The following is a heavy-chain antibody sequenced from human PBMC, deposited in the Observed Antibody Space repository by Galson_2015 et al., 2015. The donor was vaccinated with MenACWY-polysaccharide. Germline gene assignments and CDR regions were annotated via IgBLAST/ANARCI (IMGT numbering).Heavy chain of an antibody. D-gene: IGHD6-19*01. J-gene: IGHJ6*02. CDR1: GDSVSSNSAA. CDR3: AREEGAVAGTSDYYYYGMDV. Sequence: CAISGDSVSSNSAAWNWIRQSPSRGLEWLGRTYYRSKWYNDYAVSVKSRITINPDTSKNQFSLQLNSVTPEDTAVYYCAREEGAVAGTSDYYYYGMDVWGQGTTVTVSS. V-gene: IGHV6-1*01. CDR2: TYYRSKWYN.